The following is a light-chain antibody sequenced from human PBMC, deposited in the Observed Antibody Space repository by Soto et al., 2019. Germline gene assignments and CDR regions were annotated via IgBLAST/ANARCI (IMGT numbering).Light chain of an antibody. Sequence: QPVLTQPPSLSGAPGQRVTISCTGSSSNIGAGYDVHWYQQLPGTAPKLLIYGNSNRPSGFPDLFSGSKSGTSASLAITGLQAEDEADYYCQSYDGSLSGWVYGGGTKLTAL. CDR3: QSYDGSLSGWV. CDR2: GNS. J-gene: IGLJ3*02. CDR1: SSNIGAGYD. V-gene: IGLV1-40*01.